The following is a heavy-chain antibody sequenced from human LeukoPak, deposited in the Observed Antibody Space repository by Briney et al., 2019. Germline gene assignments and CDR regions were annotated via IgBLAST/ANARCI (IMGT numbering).Heavy chain of an antibody. CDR1: AYTFTGYY. CDR2: INPNSGGT. V-gene: IGHV1-2*02. Sequence: ASVKVSCKASAYTFTGYYMHWVRQAPGQGLEWMGWINPNSGGTNYAQKFQGRVTMTRDTSISTAYMELSSLRSEDTAVYYCARGRSDCSGGSCYSYWGQGTLVTVSS. J-gene: IGHJ4*02. CDR3: ARGRSDCSGGSCYSY. D-gene: IGHD2-15*01.